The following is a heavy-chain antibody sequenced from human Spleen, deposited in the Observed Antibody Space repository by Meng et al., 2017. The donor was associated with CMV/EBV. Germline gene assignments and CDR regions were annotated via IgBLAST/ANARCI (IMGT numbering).Heavy chain of an antibody. J-gene: IGHJ6*02. CDR3: ARGVEGMDV. CDR1: GGSISSYY. CDR2: MYNTGST. D-gene: IGHD3-3*01. V-gene: IGHV4-59*01. Sequence: SETLSLTCTVSGGSISSYYWSWIRQPPGKGLEWIGHMYNTGSTNYNPSLKSRVTISVDTSKNQFSLKLSSVTAADTAVYYCARGVEGMDVWGQGTTVTVSS.